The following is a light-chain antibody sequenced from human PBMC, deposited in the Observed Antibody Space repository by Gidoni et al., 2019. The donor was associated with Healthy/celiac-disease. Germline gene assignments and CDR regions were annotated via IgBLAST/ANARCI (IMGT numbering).Light chain of an antibody. CDR1: QSVSSN. CDR2: GAS. J-gene: IGKJ2*01. Sequence: EILLTQSLATLPVSPGERATLSCRASQSVSSNLAWYQQKPGQAPRLLVYGASTRATSIPARFSGSESGTEFTLTISSLQSEDFAVYYCQQYGNWPPLYTFGQGTKLEIK. CDR3: QQYGNWPPLYT. V-gene: IGKV3-15*01.